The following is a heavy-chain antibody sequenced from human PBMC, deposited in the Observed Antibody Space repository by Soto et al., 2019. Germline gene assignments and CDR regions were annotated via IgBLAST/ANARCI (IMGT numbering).Heavy chain of an antibody. CDR3: GRGSSWTKVEY. CDR1: GGTVSNSA. D-gene: IGHD2-15*01. Sequence: QVQLVQSGAEVRKPGSSVKVSCKASGGTVSNSAISWLRQAPGQGPEWMGGIIPIFGPAVYARKFRGRVTITADESTSTAYMELSAVGSEDTAVYYCGRGSSWTKVEYWGQGTLVTVSS. V-gene: IGHV1-69*01. CDR2: IIPIFGPA. J-gene: IGHJ4*02.